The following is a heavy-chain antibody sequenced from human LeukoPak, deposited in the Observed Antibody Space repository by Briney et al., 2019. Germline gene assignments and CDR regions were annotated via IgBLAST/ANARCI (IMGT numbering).Heavy chain of an antibody. CDR2: IRGSGTT. D-gene: IGHD4-17*01. V-gene: IGHV3-48*01. J-gene: IGHJ4*02. CDR1: GFTSSTYP. Sequence: LPGGSLRLSCAASGFTSSTYPMNWVRQAPGKGLEWISHIRGSGTTDYADSVKGRFTISRDNAKNSLYLQLSSLRAEDTAVYYCARDYDYGFDNWGQGTLVTVSS. CDR3: ARDYDYGFDN.